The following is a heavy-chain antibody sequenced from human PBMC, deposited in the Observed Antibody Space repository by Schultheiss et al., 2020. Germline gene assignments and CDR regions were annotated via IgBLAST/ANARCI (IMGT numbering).Heavy chain of an antibody. D-gene: IGHD6-19*01. J-gene: IGHJ4*02. CDR3: ARTPLYSSGWSALDY. Sequence: SETLSLTCTVSGGSISSGGYYWSWIRQHPGKGLEWIGYIYYSGSTYYNPSLKSRVTISVDTSKNQFSLRLSSVTAADTAVYYCARTPLYSSGWSALDYWGQGTLVTVSS. CDR2: IYYSGST. V-gene: IGHV4-31*03. CDR1: GGSISSGGYY.